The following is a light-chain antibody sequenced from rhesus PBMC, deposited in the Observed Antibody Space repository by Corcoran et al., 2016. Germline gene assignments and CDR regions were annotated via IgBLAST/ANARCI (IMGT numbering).Light chain of an antibody. CDR3: SSYAGSSTFI. CDR2: EVS. J-gene: IGLJ1*01. Sequence: QAALTQPPSVSGSPGQSVTISCTGTSNAVGGYDYVSWYQQHPGTAPKLMIYEVSKRPSGVSDRFSGSKSVNTASLTISGLQAEDEAEYYCSSYAGSSTFIFGAGTRLTVL. V-gene: IGLV2-23*01. CDR1: SNAVGGYDY.